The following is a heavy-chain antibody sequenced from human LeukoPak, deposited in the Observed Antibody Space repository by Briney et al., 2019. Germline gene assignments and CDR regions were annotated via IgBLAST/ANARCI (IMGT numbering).Heavy chain of an antibody. CDR3: ARDHYYSSGSFYTEY. Sequence: GGSLRLSCAASGFTVTSYDMNWLRQAPGKGLEWVSLIYSGGSTSYADSVKGRFTISRDNSKNTLFLQMNSLRAEDTAVYYCARDHYYSSGSFYTEYWGQGTLVTVSS. CDR2: IYSGGST. CDR1: GFTVTSYD. D-gene: IGHD3-10*01. V-gene: IGHV3-66*01. J-gene: IGHJ4*02.